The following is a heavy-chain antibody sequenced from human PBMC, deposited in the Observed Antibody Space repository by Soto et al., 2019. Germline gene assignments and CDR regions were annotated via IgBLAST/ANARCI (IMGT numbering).Heavy chain of an antibody. CDR3: ARDRLLGIAAAGTTFDP. V-gene: IGHV4-4*07. CDR2: IYTSGST. D-gene: IGHD6-13*01. Sequence: SETLSLTCTVSGGSISSYYWSWIRQPAGKGLEWIGRIYTSGSTNYNPPLKSRVTMSVDTSKNQFSLKLSSVTAADTAVYYCARDRLLGIAAAGTTFDPCGQGTLVTVSS. CDR1: GGSISSYY. J-gene: IGHJ5*02.